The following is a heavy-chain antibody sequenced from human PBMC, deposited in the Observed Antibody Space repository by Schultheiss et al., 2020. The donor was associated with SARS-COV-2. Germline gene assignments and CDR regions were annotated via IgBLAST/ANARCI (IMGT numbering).Heavy chain of an antibody. CDR1: GFTFSSYS. J-gene: IGHJ4*02. V-gene: IGHV3-33*08. CDR3: ASGGTGDFSDY. D-gene: IGHD7-27*01. Sequence: GGSLRLSCAASGFTFSSYSMHWVRQAPGKGLEWVAVIWYDGSNKYHADSVKGRFTISRDNYKNTLYLQMNSLRVEDTAVYYCASGGTGDFSDYWGQGTLVTVSS. CDR2: IWYDGSNK.